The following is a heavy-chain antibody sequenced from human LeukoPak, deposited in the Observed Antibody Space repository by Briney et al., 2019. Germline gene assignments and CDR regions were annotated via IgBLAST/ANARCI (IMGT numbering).Heavy chain of an antibody. CDR3: ARERLGVIY. Sequence: GGSLRLSCAASGLTFSSYSMNWVRQAPGKGLEWVSYISSSSSTIYYADSVKGRFTISRDNAKNSLYLQMNSLRAEDTAVYYCARERLGVIYWGQGTLVTVSS. J-gene: IGHJ4*02. V-gene: IGHV3-48*01. D-gene: IGHD3-16*01. CDR2: ISSSSSTI. CDR1: GLTFSSYS.